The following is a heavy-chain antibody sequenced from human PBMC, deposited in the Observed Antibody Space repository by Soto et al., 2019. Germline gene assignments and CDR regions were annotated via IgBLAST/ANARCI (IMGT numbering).Heavy chain of an antibody. J-gene: IGHJ6*02. CDR1: GGSFSGYY. Sequence: QVQLQQWGAGLLKPSETLSLTCAVYGGSFSGYYWSWIRQPPGKGLEWIGEINHSGSTNYNPSLKSRVTISVDTSKIQFSLKLSSVTAADTAVYYCARVRRYYYGSGSYYRGPPEYGMDVWGQGTTVTVSS. CDR3: ARVRRYYYGSGSYYRGPPEYGMDV. V-gene: IGHV4-34*01. D-gene: IGHD3-10*01. CDR2: INHSGST.